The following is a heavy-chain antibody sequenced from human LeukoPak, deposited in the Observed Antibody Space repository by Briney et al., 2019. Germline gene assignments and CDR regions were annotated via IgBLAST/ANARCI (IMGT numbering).Heavy chain of an antibody. CDR3: ARDPNGNYVGAFEM. J-gene: IGHJ3*02. CDR2: ILSGGDVF. V-gene: IGHV3-23*01. CDR1: GFSFSSFA. Sequence: PGGSLRLSCAASGFSFSSFAMMWVRQAPGMGLELISAILSGGDVFFYGDSVRGRFTISRDDSTNTLFLQMNNLRASDSAVYYCARDPNGNYVGAFEMWGPGTTVTVSS. D-gene: IGHD4-17*01.